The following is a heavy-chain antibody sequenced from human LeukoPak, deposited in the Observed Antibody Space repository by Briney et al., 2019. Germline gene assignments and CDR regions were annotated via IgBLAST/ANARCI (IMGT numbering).Heavy chain of an antibody. CDR2: IRQDESEK. CDR1: GFTFSSYW. Sequence: PGGSLRLSCAASGFTFSSYWMSWVRQAPGKGLEWVATIRQDESEKYYVDSVKGRFTISRDNAKSSLFLQMTSLRADDTAVYYCARDDPVVYATYDHWGQGTLVTVSS. V-gene: IGHV3-7*01. J-gene: IGHJ4*02. D-gene: IGHD2-8*02. CDR3: ARDDPVVYATYDH.